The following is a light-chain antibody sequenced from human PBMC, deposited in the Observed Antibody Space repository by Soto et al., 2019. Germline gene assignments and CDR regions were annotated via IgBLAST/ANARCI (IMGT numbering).Light chain of an antibody. CDR3: QQYSSLPLT. CDR1: QSVSRSY. J-gene: IGKJ4*01. Sequence: EIVSTQSPGTLSLSPGERATLSCRASQSVSRSYLAWYQQKPGQAPRLLIYGASSRATGIPDRFSGSGSGTDFTLTISRLEPEDFALYYCQQYSSLPLTFGGGTKVDIK. V-gene: IGKV3-20*01. CDR2: GAS.